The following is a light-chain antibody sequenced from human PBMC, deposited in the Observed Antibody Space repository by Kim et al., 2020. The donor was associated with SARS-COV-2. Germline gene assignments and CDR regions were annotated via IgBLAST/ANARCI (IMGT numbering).Light chain of an antibody. CDR1: SLRIYY. CDR2: AKD. V-gene: IGLV3-19*01. CDR3: KSRDSSGNHLV. Sequence: ALGQTVRITCQGDSLRIYYASWYQQKPGQAPVLVINAKDNRPSEIPDRFSGSTSGNTASLTITGAQAEDEADYYCKSRDSSGNHLVFGGGTQLTVL. J-gene: IGLJ3*02.